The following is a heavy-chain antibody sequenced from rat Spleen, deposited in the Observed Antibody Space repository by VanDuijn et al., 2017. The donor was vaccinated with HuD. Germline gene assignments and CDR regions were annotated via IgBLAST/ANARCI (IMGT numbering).Heavy chain of an antibody. CDR2: INSAGST. CDR1: GYSISSSYR. CDR3: ARTNNPYFYVMDA. V-gene: IGHV3-3*01. J-gene: IGHJ4*01. D-gene: IGHD3-4*01. Sequence: EVQLQESGPGLVKSSQSLSLTCSVTGYSISSSYRWNWIRKFPGNKLEWMGYINSAGSTNYNPSLKSRISITRDTSKNQFFLQVNSVTTEDTATYYCARTNNPYFYVMDAWGQGASVTVSS.